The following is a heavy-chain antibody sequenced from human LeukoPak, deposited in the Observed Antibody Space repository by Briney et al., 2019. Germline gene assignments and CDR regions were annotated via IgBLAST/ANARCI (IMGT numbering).Heavy chain of an antibody. J-gene: IGHJ4*02. CDR3: AREGYSNSWAQFGQFDY. Sequence: PSETLSLTCTVSGDSFSSYYWSWIRQPAGKGLEWIARIYTSGSTHYNPSLKSRVIISVDKSKNQFSLKLSSVTAADTAVYCCAREGYSNSWAQFGQFDYWGQGTLVTVSS. V-gene: IGHV4-4*07. CDR2: IYTSGST. CDR1: GDSFSSYY. D-gene: IGHD6-13*01.